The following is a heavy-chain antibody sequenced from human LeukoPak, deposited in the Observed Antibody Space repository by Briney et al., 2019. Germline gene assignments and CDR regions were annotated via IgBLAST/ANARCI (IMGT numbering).Heavy chain of an antibody. CDR2: IYHSGST. D-gene: IGHD3-10*01. CDR3: ARSIGDGGDY. J-gene: IGHJ4*02. V-gene: IGHV4-38-2*02. Sequence: SETLSLTCTVSGYSISSGYYWGWIRPPPGKGLEWIGSIYHSGSTYYNPSLKSRVTISVDTSKNQFSLKLSSVTAADTAVYYCARSIGDGGDYWGQGTLVTVSS. CDR1: GYSISSGYY.